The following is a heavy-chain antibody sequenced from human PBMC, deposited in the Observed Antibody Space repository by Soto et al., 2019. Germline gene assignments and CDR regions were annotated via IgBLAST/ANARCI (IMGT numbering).Heavy chain of an antibody. J-gene: IGHJ3*02. D-gene: IGHD3-16*01. V-gene: IGHV4-61*01. CDR3: ARDWGLTCDAFDI. CDR2: IYYSGST. Sequence: SETLSLTCTVSGGSVSSGSYYWSWIRQPPGKGLEWIGYIYYSGSTIYNPSLKSRVTISVDTSKNQFSLKLSSVTAAHTAVYYCARDWGLTCDAFDIWGQVTMVTVSS. CDR1: GGSVSSGSYY.